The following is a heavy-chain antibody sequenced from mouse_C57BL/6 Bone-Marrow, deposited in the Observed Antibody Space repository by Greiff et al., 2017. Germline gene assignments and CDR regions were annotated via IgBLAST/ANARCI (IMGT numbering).Heavy chain of an antibody. J-gene: IGHJ2*01. V-gene: IGHV1-55*01. CDR1: GYTFTSYW. D-gene: IGHD1-1*01. CDR3: APYGSSYSYYFDY. Sequence: QVQLQQPGAELVKPGASVKMSCEASGYTFTSYWITWVKQRPGQGLEWIGDIYPGSGSTNYNEKFKSKATLTVDTSSSTAYMQLSSLTSEDSAVYYCAPYGSSYSYYFDYWGQGTTLTVSS. CDR2: IYPGSGST.